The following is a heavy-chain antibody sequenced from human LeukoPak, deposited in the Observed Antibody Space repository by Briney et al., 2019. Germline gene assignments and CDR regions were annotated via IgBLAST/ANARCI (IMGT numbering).Heavy chain of an antibody. CDR3: ARVGRIAAAGLTALDY. Sequence: GASVKVSCKASSYTFTSYAISWVRQAPGQGLEWMGWISTYNGNTNYAQKLQDRVTMTTDTSTSTAYMELRSLRSDDTAVYYCARVGRIAAAGLTALDYWGHGTLVTVSS. CDR2: ISTYNGNT. D-gene: IGHD6-13*01. J-gene: IGHJ4*01. V-gene: IGHV1-18*01. CDR1: SYTFTSYA.